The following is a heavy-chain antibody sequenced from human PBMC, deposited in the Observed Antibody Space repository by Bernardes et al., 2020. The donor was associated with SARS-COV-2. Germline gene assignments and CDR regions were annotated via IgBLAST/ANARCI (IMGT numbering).Heavy chain of an antibody. CDR2: INPSGGST. D-gene: IGHD2-21*02. J-gene: IGHJ6*02. Sequence: ASVKVSCKASGYTFTSYYMHWVRQAPGQGLEWMGIINPSGGSTSYAQKFQGRVTMTRDTSTSTVYLELSSLRSEDTAVYYCARTHCGGDCYSDYYYYGMDVWGQGTTVTVSS. CDR3: ARTHCGGDCYSDYYYYGMDV. V-gene: IGHV1-46*01. CDR1: GYTFTSYY.